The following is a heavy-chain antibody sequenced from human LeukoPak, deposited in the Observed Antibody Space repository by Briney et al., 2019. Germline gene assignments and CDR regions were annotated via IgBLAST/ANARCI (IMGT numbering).Heavy chain of an antibody. Sequence: GGSLRLSCAASGFTFSSYAMHWVRQAPGKGLEWVAVISYDGSNKYYADSVKGRFTISRDNAKNSLYLQMNSLRAEDTAVYYCARDKIAAAGTDYYYGMDVWGQGTTVTVSS. J-gene: IGHJ6*02. D-gene: IGHD6-13*01. CDR3: ARDKIAAAGTDYYYGMDV. V-gene: IGHV3-30-3*01. CDR2: ISYDGSNK. CDR1: GFTFSSYA.